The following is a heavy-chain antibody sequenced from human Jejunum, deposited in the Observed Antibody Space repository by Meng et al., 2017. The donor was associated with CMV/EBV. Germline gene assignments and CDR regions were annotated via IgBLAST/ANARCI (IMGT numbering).Heavy chain of an antibody. CDR2: ISRSGGDT. CDR3: AREISMVRGGAE. CDR1: GFLFHRCA. J-gene: IGHJ4*02. D-gene: IGHD3-10*01. V-gene: IGHV3-21*01. Sequence: SGFLFHRCAMTWVRQAPGKGLGWVSVISRSGGDTHYADSVKGRFTLSRDSAKDSLYLQMNSLRVEDTAVYYCAREISMVRGGAEWGQGTLVTVSS.